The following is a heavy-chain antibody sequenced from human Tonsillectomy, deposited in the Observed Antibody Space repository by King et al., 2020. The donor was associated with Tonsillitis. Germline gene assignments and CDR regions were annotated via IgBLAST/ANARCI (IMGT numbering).Heavy chain of an antibody. J-gene: IGHJ3*02. Sequence: QLVQSGAEVKKPGSSVKVSCKASGGIFRNYVISWVRQAPGQGLEWMGGLIAIFGSANYAPKFQDRVSIIADESTTTVYMELSSLTSEDTAMYYCASRSPPIDGLDMWGQGTMVTVSS. CDR3: ASRSPPIDGLDM. CDR1: GGIFRNYV. CDR2: LIAIFGSA. V-gene: IGHV1-69*12.